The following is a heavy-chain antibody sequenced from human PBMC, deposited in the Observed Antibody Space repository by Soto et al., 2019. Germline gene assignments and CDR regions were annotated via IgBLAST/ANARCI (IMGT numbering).Heavy chain of an antibody. V-gene: IGHV4-34*01. Sequence: PSETLSLTCAVYGGSFSGYDWSWIRQPPGKGLEWIGEINHSGSTNYNPSLKSRVTISVDTSKNQFSLKLSSVTAADTAVYYSARIVAAGSYYYYGMDVWGQGTTVTVSS. CDR3: ARIVAAGSYYYYGMDV. J-gene: IGHJ6*02. D-gene: IGHD6-13*01. CDR2: INHSGST. CDR1: GGSFSGYD.